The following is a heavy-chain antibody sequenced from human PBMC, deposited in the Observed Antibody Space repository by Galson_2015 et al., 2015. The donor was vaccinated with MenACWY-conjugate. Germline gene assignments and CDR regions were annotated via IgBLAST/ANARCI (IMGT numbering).Heavy chain of an antibody. CDR2: ISSSSSTI. CDR3: ARSGYYAYYYYGMDV. CDR1: GFTFSSYS. V-gene: IGHV3-48*04. Sequence: SLRLSCAASGFTFSSYSMNWVRQAPGKGLEWVSYISSSSSTIYYADSVKGRFTISRDNAKNSLYLQMNSLRAEDTAVYYCARSGYYAYYYYGMDVWGQGTTVTVSS. J-gene: IGHJ6*02. D-gene: IGHD3-3*01.